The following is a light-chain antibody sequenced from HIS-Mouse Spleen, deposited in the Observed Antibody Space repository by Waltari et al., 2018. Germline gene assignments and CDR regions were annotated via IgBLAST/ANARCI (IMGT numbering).Light chain of an antibody. J-gene: IGKJ4*01. CDR1: QSVLYSSSIKNY. Sequence: DIVMTQSPDSLAVSLGEIATINCKSSQSVLYSSSIKNYLACYQQKPGQPPKLLIYWASTRESGVPDRFSGSGSGTDFTLTISSLQAEDVAVYYCQQYYSTPLTFGGGTKVEIK. V-gene: IGKV4-1*01. CDR3: QQYYSTPLT. CDR2: WAS.